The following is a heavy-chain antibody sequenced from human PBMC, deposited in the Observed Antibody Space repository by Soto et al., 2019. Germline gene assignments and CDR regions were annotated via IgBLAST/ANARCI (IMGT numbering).Heavy chain of an antibody. J-gene: IGHJ6*02. D-gene: IGHD3-10*01. CDR1: GGTFSSYA. V-gene: IGHV1-69*06. CDR3: ARGWGLRGVDYYYYYGMDV. Sequence: QVQLVQSGAEVKKPGSSVKVSCKASGGTFSSYAISWVRQAPGQGLEWMGGIIPIFGTANYAQKFQGRVTITEEKSTSTAYMELSSLRSEDTAVYYCARGWGLRGVDYYYYYGMDVWGQGTTVTVSS. CDR2: IIPIFGTA.